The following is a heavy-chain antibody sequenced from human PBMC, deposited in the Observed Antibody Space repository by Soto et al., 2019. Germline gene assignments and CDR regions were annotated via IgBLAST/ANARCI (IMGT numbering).Heavy chain of an antibody. V-gene: IGHV1-69*01. CDR2: IIPIFGTA. D-gene: IGHD7-27*01. J-gene: IGHJ6*02. Sequence: QVQLVQSGAEVKKPGSSVKVSCKASGGTFSSYAISWVRQAPGQGLEWMGGIIPIFGTANYAQKFQGRVTITADESTSTAYMELSSPRSEDTAVYYCARDDWGFDSPFYYYYGMDVWGQGTTVTVSS. CDR1: GGTFSSYA. CDR3: ARDDWGFDSPFYYYYGMDV.